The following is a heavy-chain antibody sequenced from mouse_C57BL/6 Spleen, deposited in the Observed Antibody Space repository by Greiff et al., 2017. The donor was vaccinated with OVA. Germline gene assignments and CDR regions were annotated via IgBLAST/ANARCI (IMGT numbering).Heavy chain of an antibody. CDR1: GYSITSGYY. J-gene: IGHJ2*01. CDR2: ISYDGSN. Sequence: ESGPGLVKPSQSLSLTCSVTGYSITSGYYWNWIRQFPGNKLEWMGYISYDGSNNYNPSLKNRISITRDTSKNQFLLKLNSVTTEDTATYYCAREGYYYGSSYYFDYWGQGTTLTVSS. CDR3: AREGYYYGSSYYFDY. V-gene: IGHV3-6*01. D-gene: IGHD1-1*01.